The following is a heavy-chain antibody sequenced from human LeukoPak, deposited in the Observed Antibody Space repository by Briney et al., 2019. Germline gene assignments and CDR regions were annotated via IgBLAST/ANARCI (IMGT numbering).Heavy chain of an antibody. CDR2: ISGSGGST. CDR3: ATSAYDILTGYFDY. J-gene: IGHJ4*02. Sequence: GGSLRLSCAASGFTFSSCAMSWVRQAPGKGLEWVSAISGSGGSTYYADSVKGRFTISRDNSKNTLYLQMNSLRAEDTAVYYCATSAYDILTGYFDYWGQGTLVTVSS. D-gene: IGHD3-9*01. V-gene: IGHV3-23*01. CDR1: GFTFSSCA.